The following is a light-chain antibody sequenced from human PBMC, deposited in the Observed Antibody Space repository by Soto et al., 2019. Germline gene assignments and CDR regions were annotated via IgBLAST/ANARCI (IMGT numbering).Light chain of an antibody. J-gene: IGKJ4*01. V-gene: IGKV3-11*01. Sequence: EIVLTQSPATLSLSPGERATLSCRASQSVTSYLAWYQQKPGQAPRLLIYDASNRATGIPARFSGSGSGTDFTLTISSLEPGDFALYYCQQRSNWPLTFGGGTKVDTK. CDR2: DAS. CDR3: QQRSNWPLT. CDR1: QSVTSY.